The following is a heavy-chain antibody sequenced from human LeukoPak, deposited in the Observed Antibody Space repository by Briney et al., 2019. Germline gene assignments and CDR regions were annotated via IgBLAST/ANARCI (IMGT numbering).Heavy chain of an antibody. CDR2: ISSSSSAI. V-gene: IGHV3-48*02. CDR3: VRDRFYSFDY. Sequence: GGSLRLSCAASGFTFSSYSMNWVRQAPGKWMEWISYISSSSSAIYYADSVKGRFTISRDNAKNSLYLQMNSLRDEDTAVYYCVRDRFYSFDYWGQGTLVTVSS. CDR1: GFTFSSYS. J-gene: IGHJ4*02.